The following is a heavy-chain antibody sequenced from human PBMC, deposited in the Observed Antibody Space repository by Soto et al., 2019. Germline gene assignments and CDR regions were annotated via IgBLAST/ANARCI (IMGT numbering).Heavy chain of an antibody. V-gene: IGHV4-34*01. CDR2: INHSGST. Sequence: QVQLQQWGAGLLKPSETLSLTCAVYGGCFSGYYWSWIRQPPGKGLEWIGEINHSGSTNYNPSLKSRVTISVDTSKNQFSLKLSSVTAADTAVYYCARGTRLGELAPWFDYWGQGTLVTVSP. CDR1: GGCFSGYY. CDR3: ARGTRLGELAPWFDY. D-gene: IGHD3-16*01. J-gene: IGHJ4*02.